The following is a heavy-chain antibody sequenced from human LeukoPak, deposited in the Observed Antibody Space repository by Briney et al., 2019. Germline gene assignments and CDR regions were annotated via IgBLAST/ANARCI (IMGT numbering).Heavy chain of an antibody. J-gene: IGHJ4*02. Sequence: PGRSLRLSCAASGFTFSSYAMHWVRQAPGKGLEWVAVISYDGSNKFYADSVKGRFTISRDNSKNTLFLQMNSLRAEDTVVYYCARDRSQRAYSYGPDGEWGQGTLVTVS. D-gene: IGHD5-18*01. V-gene: IGHV3-30*01. CDR1: GFTFSSYA. CDR2: ISYDGSNK. CDR3: ARDRSQRAYSYGPDGE.